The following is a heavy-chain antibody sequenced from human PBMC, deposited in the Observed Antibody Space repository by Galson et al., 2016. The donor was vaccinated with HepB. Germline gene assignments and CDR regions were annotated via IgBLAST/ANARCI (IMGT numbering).Heavy chain of an antibody. CDR3: ASLVTRRYFDY. CDR1: GGSISSSNNC. D-gene: IGHD2-21*02. Sequence: SETLSLTCTVSGGSISSSNNCWGYIRQAPGKGLEWIGTIYYSGSTYYNPSLKSRLTTSVDTSKNQFSLKLNSVTAADTAVYYCASLVTRRYFDYWGQGTLVTVSS. J-gene: IGHJ4*02. CDR2: IYYSGST. V-gene: IGHV4-39*01.